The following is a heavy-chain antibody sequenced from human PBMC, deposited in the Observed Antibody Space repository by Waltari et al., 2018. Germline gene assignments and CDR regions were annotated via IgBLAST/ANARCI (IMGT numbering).Heavy chain of an antibody. CDR2: MNPNSGNT. CDR3: ARAKAAAGTANFDY. V-gene: IGHV1-8*01. CDR1: GYTFTSYD. J-gene: IGHJ4*02. Sequence: QVQLVQSGAEVKKPGASVTVSCKASGYTFTSYDINWVRTATGQGLEWMGWMNPNSGNTGYAQKFQGRVTMTRNTSISTAYMELSSLRSEDTAVYYCARAKAAAGTANFDYWGQGTLVTVSS. D-gene: IGHD6-13*01.